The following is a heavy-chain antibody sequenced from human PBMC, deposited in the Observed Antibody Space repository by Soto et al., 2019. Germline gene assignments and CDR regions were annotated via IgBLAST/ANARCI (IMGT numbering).Heavy chain of an antibody. CDR3: TTGSVEGY. CDR2: IKTKTQGETT. J-gene: IGHJ4*02. D-gene: IGHD3-3*01. CDR1: GFSISSAW. Sequence: EVQLVESGGGLVKPGGSLRLSCAASGFSISSAWTNWVRQAPGKGLEWVGRIKTKTQGETTDYPAPVKGRFTISRDDSKNTLYLQMNSLKMEDTAVYYCTTGSVEGYWGQGTLVTVSS. V-gene: IGHV3-15*07.